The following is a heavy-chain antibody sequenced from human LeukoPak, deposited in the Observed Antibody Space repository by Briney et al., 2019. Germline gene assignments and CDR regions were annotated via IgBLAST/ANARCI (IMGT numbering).Heavy chain of an antibody. V-gene: IGHV4-34*11. D-gene: IGHD6-19*01. CDR1: GGSFSGYY. J-gene: IGHJ3*01. CDR3: AGSGWSFDAFDF. Sequence: PSETLSLTCAVYGGSFSGYYWSWIRQPPGKGLEWIGYIHHSGATNYSPSLKSRVTISVDTSKNRFSLRLSSLTAADTAVYFCAGSGWSFDAFDFWGQGTMVTVSS. CDR2: IHHSGAT.